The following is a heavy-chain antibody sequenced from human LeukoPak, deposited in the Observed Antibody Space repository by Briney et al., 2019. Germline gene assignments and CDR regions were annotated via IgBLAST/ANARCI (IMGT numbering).Heavy chain of an antibody. Sequence: GGSLRLSCTASGFTFGDCAMSWVRQAPGKGLEWVGFIRSKAYGGTTEYAASVKGRFTISRDDSKSIAYLQMNSLKTEDTAVYYCTRSLNVVVPAAIPDYYGMDVWGQGTTVTVSS. D-gene: IGHD2-2*02. CDR2: IRSKAYGGTT. CDR3: TRSLNVVVPAAIPDYYGMDV. J-gene: IGHJ6*02. CDR1: GFTFGDCA. V-gene: IGHV3-49*04.